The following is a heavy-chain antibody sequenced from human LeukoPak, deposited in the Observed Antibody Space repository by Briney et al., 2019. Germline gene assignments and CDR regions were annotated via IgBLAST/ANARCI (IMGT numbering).Heavy chain of an antibody. V-gene: IGHV1-18*01. Sequence: EASVKVSCKASGGTFSSYAISWVRQAPGQGLEWMGWISAYNGNTNYAQKLQGRVTMTTDTSTSTAYMELRSLRSDDTAVYYCAREGAYSGGWFFDYWGQGTLVTVSS. J-gene: IGHJ4*02. CDR2: ISAYNGNT. CDR3: AREGAYSGGWFFDY. CDR1: GGTFSSYA. D-gene: IGHD6-19*01.